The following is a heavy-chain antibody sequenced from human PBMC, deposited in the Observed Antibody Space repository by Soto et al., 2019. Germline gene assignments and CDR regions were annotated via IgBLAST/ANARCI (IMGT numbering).Heavy chain of an antibody. J-gene: IGHJ4*02. V-gene: IGHV1-69*08. CDR1: GGTFSSYT. D-gene: IGHD3-10*01. CDR3: ARDRYAYGSGITIDY. CDR2: IVPILGVP. Sequence: QVQLVQSGAEVKKPGSSVKVSCKASGGTFSSYTVSWVRQAPGQGLEWMGRIVPILGVPNYAQRFQGRVTITADKGTNTAYMELSSLRSEDTAVYYCARDRYAYGSGITIDYWGQGTLVTVSS.